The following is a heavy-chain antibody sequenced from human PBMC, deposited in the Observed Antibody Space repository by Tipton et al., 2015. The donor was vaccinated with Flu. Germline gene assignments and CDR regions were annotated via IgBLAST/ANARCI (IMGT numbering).Heavy chain of an antibody. Sequence: PRLSCAASGFTFSSYSMNWVRQAPGKGLEWVSYISSSSSTIYYADSVKGRFTISRDNAKNSLYLQMNSLRAEDTAVYYCARDHYYDSSGYYWGWFDPWGQGTLVTVSS. V-gene: IGHV3-48*04. J-gene: IGHJ5*02. D-gene: IGHD3-22*01. CDR2: ISSSSSTI. CDR3: ARDHYYDSSGYYWGWFDP. CDR1: GFTFSSYS.